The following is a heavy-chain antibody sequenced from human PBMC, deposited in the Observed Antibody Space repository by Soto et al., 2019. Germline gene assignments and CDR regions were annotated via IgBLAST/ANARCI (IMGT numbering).Heavy chain of an antibody. D-gene: IGHD3-3*01. J-gene: IGHJ5*02. CDR3: ASSTYYDFWSGSPKPNWFDP. CDR2: IIPIFGTA. Sequence: GASVKVSCKTAGGTFSSYAISWVRQDTGQGLEWMGGIIPIFGTANYAQKFQGRVTITADESTSTAYMELSSLRSEDTAVYYCASSTYYDFWSGSPKPNWFDPWGQGTLVTVSS. CDR1: GGTFSSYA. V-gene: IGHV1-69*13.